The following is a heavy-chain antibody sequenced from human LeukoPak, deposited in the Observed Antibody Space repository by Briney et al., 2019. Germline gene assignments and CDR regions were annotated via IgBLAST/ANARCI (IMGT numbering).Heavy chain of an antibody. CDR3: ARVVTEMVFIDY. J-gene: IGHJ4*02. V-gene: IGHV4-30-4*01. CDR1: GGSISSGDYY. D-gene: IGHD2-8*01. CDR2: IYYSGST. Sequence: PSQTLSLTCTVSGGSISSGDYYWSWIRQPPGKGLAWIGYIYYSGSTYYNPSLKSRVTISVDTSKNQFSLKLSSVTAADTAVYYCARVVTEMVFIDYWGQGTLVTVSS.